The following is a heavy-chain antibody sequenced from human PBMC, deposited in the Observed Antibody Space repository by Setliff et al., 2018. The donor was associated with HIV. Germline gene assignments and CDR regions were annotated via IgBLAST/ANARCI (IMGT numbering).Heavy chain of an antibody. CDR2: IISSDSTI. CDR3: ARRKLEVWVHHYYSYY. Sequence: KTGGSLRLSCAASGLTVRHNYRTWVRQAPGNGLEWVSDIISSDSTIYYADSVKGRFTISRDNAKYSIILQMKSLTVEDTAVYYCARRKLEVWVHHYYSYY. J-gene: IGHJ6*03. V-gene: IGHV3-11*04. D-gene: IGHD1-1*01. CDR1: GLTVRHNY.